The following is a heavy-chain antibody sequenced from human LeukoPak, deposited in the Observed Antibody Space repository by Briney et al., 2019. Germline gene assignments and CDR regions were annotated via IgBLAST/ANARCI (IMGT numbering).Heavy chain of an antibody. Sequence: GGSLRLSCEASGLTLSIFEMNWVRLAPGKGLEWVSFISRSGDIKLYADSVKGRFTISRDNPKNSLYLQMNSLRAEDTALYYCAKGVSPGDNYNAFDMWGQGTMGAVSS. CDR2: ISRSGDIK. V-gene: IGHV3-48*03. CDR1: GLTLSIFE. D-gene: IGHD4/OR15-4a*01. CDR3: AKGVSPGDNYNAFDM. J-gene: IGHJ3*02.